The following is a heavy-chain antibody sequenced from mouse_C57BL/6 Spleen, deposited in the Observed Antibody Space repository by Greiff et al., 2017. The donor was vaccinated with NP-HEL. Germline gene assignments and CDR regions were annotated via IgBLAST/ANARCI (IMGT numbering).Heavy chain of an antibody. Sequence: VQLKESGGDLVKPGGSLKLSCAASGFTFSSYGMSWVRQTPDKRLEWVATISSGGSYTYYPDSVKGRFTISRDNAKNTLYLQMSSLKSEDTAMYYCARHDGYAAWFAYWGQGTLVTVSA. CDR1: GFTFSSYG. V-gene: IGHV5-6*01. CDR2: ISSGGSYT. D-gene: IGHD2-3*01. J-gene: IGHJ3*01. CDR3: ARHDGYAAWFAY.